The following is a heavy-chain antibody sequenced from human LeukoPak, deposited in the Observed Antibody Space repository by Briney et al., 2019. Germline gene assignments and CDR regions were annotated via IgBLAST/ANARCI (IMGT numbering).Heavy chain of an antibody. V-gene: IGHV4-34*01. CDR1: GGSFSGYY. Sequence: SETLSLTCAVYGGSFSGYYWSWIRQPPGKGLEWIGEINHSGSTNYNPSLKSRVTISVDTSKNQFSLKLSSVTAADTAVYYCARGESSGWYSYFDYWGQGTLVTVSS. D-gene: IGHD6-19*01. CDR2: INHSGST. CDR3: ARGESSGWYSYFDY. J-gene: IGHJ4*02.